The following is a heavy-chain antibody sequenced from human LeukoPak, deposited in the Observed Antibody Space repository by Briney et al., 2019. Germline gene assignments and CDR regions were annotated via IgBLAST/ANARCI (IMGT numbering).Heavy chain of an antibody. J-gene: IGHJ4*02. Sequence: GGSLRLSCAVSGFTFDDAWISWVRQAPGKGLEWVSGILGGAGSTYYADSVKGRFTISRDNSKNTLYLQMDSLRAEDTAVYYCAHGTVYQLDYWGQGTLVTVSS. CDR1: GFTFDDAW. D-gene: IGHD2-2*01. CDR3: AHGTVYQLDY. V-gene: IGHV3-23*01. CDR2: ILGGAGST.